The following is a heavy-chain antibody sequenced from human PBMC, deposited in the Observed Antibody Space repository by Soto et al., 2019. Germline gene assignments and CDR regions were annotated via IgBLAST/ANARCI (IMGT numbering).Heavy chain of an antibody. CDR3: AKVYSSGSYYFDY. V-gene: IGHV3-23*01. CDR1: GFTFSSYA. J-gene: IGHJ4*02. CDR2: ISGSGGST. D-gene: IGHD6-25*01. Sequence: GGSLRLSCAASGFTFSSYAMNWVRQGPGKGLEWVSVISGSGGSTSYADSVKGRFTISRDNSKNTLYLQMSSLRTEDTAVYYCAKVYSSGSYYFDYWGQGDLLTVSS.